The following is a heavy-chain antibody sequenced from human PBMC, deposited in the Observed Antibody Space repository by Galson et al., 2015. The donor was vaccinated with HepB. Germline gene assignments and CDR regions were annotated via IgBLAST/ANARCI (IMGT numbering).Heavy chain of an antibody. J-gene: IGHJ3*02. CDR1: GGSFSGYY. V-gene: IGHV4-34*01. CDR3: ARAVAGPDAFDI. Sequence: ETLSLTCAVYGGSFSGYYWSWIRQPPGKGLEWIGEINHSGSTNYNPSLKSRVTISVDTSKNQFSLKLSSVTAADTAVYYCARAVAGPDAFDIWGQGTMVTVSS. CDR2: INHSGST. D-gene: IGHD6-19*01.